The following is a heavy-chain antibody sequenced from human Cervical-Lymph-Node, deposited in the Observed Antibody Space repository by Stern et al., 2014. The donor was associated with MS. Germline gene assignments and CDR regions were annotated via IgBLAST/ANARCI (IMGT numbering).Heavy chain of an antibody. CDR3: AIIEGWNGMDV. D-gene: IGHD1-26*01. CDR2: INPRGGRT. J-gene: IGHJ6*02. Sequence: QVQLGQSGPEVKKPGASVRVSCKASGYNFTTYYMHWVRQAPGQGLEWMGIINPRGGRTSYAQKFQGRVTMTRDTSTSTVYMELRSLRSEDTAVYYCAIIEGWNGMDVWGQGTTVTASS. CDR1: GYNFTTYY. V-gene: IGHV1-46*01.